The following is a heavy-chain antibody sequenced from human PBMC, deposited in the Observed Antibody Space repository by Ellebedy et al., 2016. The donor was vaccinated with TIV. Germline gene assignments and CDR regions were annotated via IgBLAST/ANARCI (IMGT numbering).Heavy chain of an antibody. CDR3: AKLDSSGYYYGRFDY. CDR1: GFPFRNFA. J-gene: IGHJ4*02. CDR2: ICSSGVST. Sequence: GESLKIPCAASGFPFRNFAMTWVRQAPGKGLEWVSSICSSGVSTDYADSVRGRVTISRDNSKNTLYLQMNSLRADDSAVYYCAKLDSSGYYYGRFDYWGQGTLVTVSS. V-gene: IGHV3-23*01. D-gene: IGHD3-22*01.